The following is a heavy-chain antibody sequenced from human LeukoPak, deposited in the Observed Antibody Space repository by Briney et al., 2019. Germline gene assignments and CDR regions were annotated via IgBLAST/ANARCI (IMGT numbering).Heavy chain of an antibody. J-gene: IGHJ4*02. CDR3: ARRQYGDWVDY. D-gene: IGHD4-17*01. V-gene: IGHV4-31*03. CDR1: GGSISSGGYY. CDR2: IYYSGST. Sequence: PSQTLSLTCTVSGGSISSGGYYWSWIRQHPGKGLEWIGYIYYSGSTNYNPSLKSRVTISVDTSKNQFSLKLSSVTAADTAVYYCARRQYGDWVDYWGQGTLVTVSS.